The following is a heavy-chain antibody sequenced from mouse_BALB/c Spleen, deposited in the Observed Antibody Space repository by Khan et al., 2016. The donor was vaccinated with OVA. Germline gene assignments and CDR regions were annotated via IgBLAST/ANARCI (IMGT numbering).Heavy chain of an antibody. CDR3: VRDGAYHRNDGWIAY. V-gene: IGHV1-4*01. CDR2: INPSNGYT. Sequence: QVQLQQSGAELARPGASVKMSCKASGYTFTSYTIHWIKERPGQGLEWIGYINPSNGYTNYNQKFKDKATLNTDKSSTTAYLQLSSLTSDETAVYNCVRDGAYHRNDGWIAYWGQGTLVTVSA. D-gene: IGHD2-14*01. CDR1: GYTFTSYT. J-gene: IGHJ3*01.